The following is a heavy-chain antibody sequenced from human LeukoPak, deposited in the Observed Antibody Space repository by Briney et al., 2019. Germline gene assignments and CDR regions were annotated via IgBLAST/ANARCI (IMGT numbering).Heavy chain of an antibody. J-gene: IGHJ3*02. V-gene: IGHV3-74*01. CDR1: EFTFTNYW. D-gene: IGHD2-8*01. CDR3: ARGGCHHGFDI. CDR2: IDNDGSDS. Sequence: GGSLRLSCAASEFTFTNYWMHWVRQAPGEGLVWVSRIDNDGSDSIYADSVKGRFTISRDNAKNTVYLQMHGLRADDTAVYYCARGGCHHGFDIWGQGTMVTVSS.